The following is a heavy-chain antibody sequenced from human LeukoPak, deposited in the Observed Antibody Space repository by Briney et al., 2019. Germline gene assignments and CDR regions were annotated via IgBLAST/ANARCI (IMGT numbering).Heavy chain of an antibody. V-gene: IGHV3-48*03. J-gene: IGHJ4*02. CDR2: ISSSGSTI. CDR3: AKEGGTGTRFDY. CDR1: GFSFSSYE. D-gene: IGHD1-7*01. Sequence: GGSLRLSXAASGFSFSSYEMDWVRQAPGKGLEGVSYISSSGSTIYYADSVKGRFTISRDNAKNTLYLQMNSLRAEDTAVYYCAKEGGTGTRFDYWGQGTLVTVSS.